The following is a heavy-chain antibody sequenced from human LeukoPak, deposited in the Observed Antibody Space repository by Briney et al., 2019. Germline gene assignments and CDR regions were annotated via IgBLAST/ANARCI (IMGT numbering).Heavy chain of an antibody. Sequence: GGSLRLSCAASGFXFSNYWMIWVRQAQGKGLEWVGNIKEDGSEKRYADSVRGRFTISRDNDQTSIYLQMNSLRAEDTAVYYCARASKPWLQLTWGQGTLVTVSS. CDR1: GFXFSNYW. V-gene: IGHV3-7*05. CDR3: ARASKPWLQLT. D-gene: IGHD5-24*01. J-gene: IGHJ5*02. CDR2: IKEDGSEK.